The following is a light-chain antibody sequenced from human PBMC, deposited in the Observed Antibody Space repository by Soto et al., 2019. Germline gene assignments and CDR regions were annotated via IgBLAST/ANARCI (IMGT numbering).Light chain of an antibody. CDR1: QSVSSK. V-gene: IGKV3-15*01. J-gene: IGKJ1*01. Sequence: EMRMTHSPATLSVSPGEGATLSCRASQSVSSKLAWYQQKPGQAPRLLIYGASTRATGIPARFSGSGSGTEFTLIISSLQSEDSAVYYCQQYNSWLWTFGQGTKVDI. CDR2: GAS. CDR3: QQYNSWLWT.